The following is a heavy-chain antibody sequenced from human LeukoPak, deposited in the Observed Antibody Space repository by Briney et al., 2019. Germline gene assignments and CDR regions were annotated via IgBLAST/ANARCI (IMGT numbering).Heavy chain of an antibody. D-gene: IGHD1-1*01. Sequence: SETLSLTCTVSGGSISSYYWSWIRQPPGKGLEWIGYIYYSGSTNYNPSLKSRVIMSIDTSKNQFSLRLSSVTAADTAVYFCARTNWNPGDYWGQGMLVTVSS. CDR2: IYYSGST. CDR1: GGSISSYY. CDR3: ARTNWNPGDY. J-gene: IGHJ4*02. V-gene: IGHV4-59*08.